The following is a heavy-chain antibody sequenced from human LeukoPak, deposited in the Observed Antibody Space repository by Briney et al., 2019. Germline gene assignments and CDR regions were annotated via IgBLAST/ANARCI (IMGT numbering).Heavy chain of an antibody. CDR1: GFTFGNYW. Sequence: GGSLRLSCAASGFTFGNYWMHWVRQAPGKGLVWVARINSDGSSTVHADSLKGRFTISRENAENTLYLQANSLRAEDTAVYYCAKSSGSAFDYWGRGTLVTVSS. CDR2: INSDGSST. D-gene: IGHD6-25*01. V-gene: IGHV3-74*01. J-gene: IGHJ4*02. CDR3: AKSSGSAFDY.